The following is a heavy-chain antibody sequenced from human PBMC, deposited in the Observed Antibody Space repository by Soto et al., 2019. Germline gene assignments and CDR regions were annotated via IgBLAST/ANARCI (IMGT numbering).Heavy chain of an antibody. D-gene: IGHD4-17*01. J-gene: IGHJ6*02. Sequence: PGGSLRLSCAASGFTFSSYAMHWVRQAPGKGLEWVAVISYDGSNKYYADSVKGRFTISRDNSKNTLYLQMNSLRAEDTAVYYCARDDYGDYSIEDYYYGMDVWGQGTTVTVSS. CDR1: GFTFSSYA. CDR3: ARDDYGDYSIEDYYYGMDV. CDR2: ISYDGSNK. V-gene: IGHV3-30-3*01.